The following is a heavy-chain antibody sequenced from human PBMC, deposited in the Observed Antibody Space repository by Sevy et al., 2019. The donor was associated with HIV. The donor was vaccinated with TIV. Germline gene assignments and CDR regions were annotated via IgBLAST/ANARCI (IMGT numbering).Heavy chain of an antibody. V-gene: IGHV3-15*01. Sequence: VGSLRLSCAASGFTFSNAWMSWVRQAPGKGLEWVGRIKSKTDGGTTDYAAPVKGRFTISRDDSKNTLYLQMNSLKTEDTAVYYCTTGDVPAALDYWGQGTLVTVST. J-gene: IGHJ4*02. CDR1: GFTFSNAW. D-gene: IGHD2-2*01. CDR2: IKSKTDGGTT. CDR3: TTGDVPAALDY.